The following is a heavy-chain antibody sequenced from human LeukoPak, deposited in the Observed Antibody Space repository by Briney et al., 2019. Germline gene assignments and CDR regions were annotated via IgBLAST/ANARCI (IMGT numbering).Heavy chain of an antibody. D-gene: IGHD1-26*01. CDR2: IDPRNGGT. V-gene: IGHV1-2*02. J-gene: IGHJ4*02. CDR1: GYTFTDYV. Sequence: ASVKVSCKPSGYTFTDYVTHWVRQAPGQGLEWMGWIDPRNGGTRYAQNFQGRVTMTRDTSISTAYMELSSLTSDVTAMYYCAKIGVSGSYWDFDSWGQGTLVTVSS. CDR3: AKIGVSGSYWDFDS.